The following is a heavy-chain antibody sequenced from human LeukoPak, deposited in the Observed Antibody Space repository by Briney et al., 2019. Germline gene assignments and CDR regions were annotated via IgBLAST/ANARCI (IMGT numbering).Heavy chain of an antibody. Sequence: ASVKVSCKVSGYTLTELSMRWVRQAPGKGLEWMGGFDPEDGETFYAQKFRGRVTMTEDTSTDTAYMELSSLRSEDTAVYYCATDYYYDSSGSYYTVDYWGQGTLVTVSS. D-gene: IGHD3-22*01. J-gene: IGHJ4*02. CDR3: ATDYYYDSSGSYYTVDY. CDR1: GYTLTELS. V-gene: IGHV1-24*01. CDR2: FDPEDGET.